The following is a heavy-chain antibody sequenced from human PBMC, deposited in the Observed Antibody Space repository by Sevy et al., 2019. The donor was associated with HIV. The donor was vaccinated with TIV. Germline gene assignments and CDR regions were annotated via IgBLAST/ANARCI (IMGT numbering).Heavy chain of an antibody. V-gene: IGHV3-74*01. CDR1: GFTFSSYW. Sequence: VGSLRLSCAASGFTFSSYWMHWVRQAPGKGLVWVSRINSDGSSTSYADSVKGRFTISRDNAKNTLYLQMNSLRAEDTAVYYCARAGGCSSTSCYEGYYYYYYMDVWGKGTTVTVSS. CDR3: ARAGGCSSTSCYEGYYYYYYMDV. D-gene: IGHD2-2*01. CDR2: INSDGSST. J-gene: IGHJ6*03.